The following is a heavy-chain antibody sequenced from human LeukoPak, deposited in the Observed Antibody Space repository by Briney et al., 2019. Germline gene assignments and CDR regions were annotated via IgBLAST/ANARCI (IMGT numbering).Heavy chain of an antibody. V-gene: IGHV4-59*12. D-gene: IGHD3-22*01. Sequence: SETLSLTCTVSGGSISSYYWSWIRQPPGKGLEWIGYIYYSGSTNYNPSLKSRATISVDTSKNQFSLKLSSVTAADTAVYYCARGRRYYYDSSGYPRAEYFQHWGQGTLVTVSS. CDR2: IYYSGST. J-gene: IGHJ1*01. CDR1: GGSISSYY. CDR3: ARGRRYYYDSSGYPRAEYFQH.